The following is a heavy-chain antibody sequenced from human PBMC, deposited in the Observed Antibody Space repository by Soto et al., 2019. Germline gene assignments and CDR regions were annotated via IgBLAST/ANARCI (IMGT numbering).Heavy chain of an antibody. V-gene: IGHV4-30-2*01. CDR1: GGSISSGGYS. D-gene: IGHD3-22*01. Sequence: QLQLQESGSGLVKPSQTLSLTCAVSGGSISSGGYSWSWIRQPPGKGLEWIGYIYHSGTTYYNPSLKSRVTISIDTSKNQFSLKLSAVTAADTAMYYCARGHDSGDCWGQGTLVTVSS. CDR2: IYHSGTT. CDR3: ARGHDSGDC. J-gene: IGHJ4*02.